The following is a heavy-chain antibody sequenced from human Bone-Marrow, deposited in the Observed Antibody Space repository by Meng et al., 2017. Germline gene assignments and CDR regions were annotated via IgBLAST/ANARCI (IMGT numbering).Heavy chain of an antibody. Sequence: QLHLQVSGPGLVKPSGPLSLTCTVSGGSISSSSYYWGWIRQPPGKGLVWIGSFYYSGSTFSNPSLKNRVTISVDTSKNQFSLKLSSVTAADTAVYYCSVGELLPTWYDPWGQGTLVTVSS. CDR1: GGSISSSSYY. CDR3: SVGELLPTWYDP. D-gene: IGHD1-26*01. J-gene: IGHJ5*02. V-gene: IGHV4-39*01. CDR2: FYYSGST.